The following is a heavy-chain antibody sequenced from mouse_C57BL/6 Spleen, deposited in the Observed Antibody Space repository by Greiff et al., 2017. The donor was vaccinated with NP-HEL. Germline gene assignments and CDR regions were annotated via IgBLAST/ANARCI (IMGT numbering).Heavy chain of an antibody. Sequence: VQLQQSGAELVRPGASVKLSCTASGFNIKDDYMHWVKQRPEQGLEWIGWIDPENGDTEYASKFQGKATITADTSSNTAYLQLSSLTSEDTAVYYCTLDGYSFAYWGQGTLVTVSA. CDR3: TLDGYSFAY. D-gene: IGHD2-3*01. V-gene: IGHV14-4*01. CDR2: IDPENGDT. J-gene: IGHJ3*01. CDR1: GFNIKDDY.